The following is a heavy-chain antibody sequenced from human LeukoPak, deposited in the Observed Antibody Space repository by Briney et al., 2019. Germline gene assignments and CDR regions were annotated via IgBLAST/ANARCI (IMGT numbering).Heavy chain of an antibody. Sequence: GGSLRLSCAASGFSFSSYEMNWVRQAPGKGLEWVSYISRSGSTIYYAASVEGRSTVSGDSANHSLYLQMNILRAEDASVYYCATWGGALAPPWGQGTLVTVSS. CDR2: ISRSGSTI. D-gene: IGHD7-27*01. CDR3: ATWGGALAPP. V-gene: IGHV3-48*03. J-gene: IGHJ5*02. CDR1: GFSFSSYE.